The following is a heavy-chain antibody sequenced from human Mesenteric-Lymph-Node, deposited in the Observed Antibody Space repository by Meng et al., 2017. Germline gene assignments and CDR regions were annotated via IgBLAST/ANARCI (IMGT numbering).Heavy chain of an antibody. D-gene: IGHD3-10*01. CDR1: GGSISSSSYY. CDR2: IYYSGST. V-gene: IGHV4-39*07. J-gene: IGHJ4*02. CDR3: ASYYGYFGY. Sequence: QPQLQHAGPGLVKPSETLSLTCTVSGGSISSSSYYWGWIRQPPGKGLEWIGSIYYSGSTYYNPSLKSRVTISVDTSKNQFSLKLSSVTAADTAVYYCASYYGYFGYWGQGTLVTVSS.